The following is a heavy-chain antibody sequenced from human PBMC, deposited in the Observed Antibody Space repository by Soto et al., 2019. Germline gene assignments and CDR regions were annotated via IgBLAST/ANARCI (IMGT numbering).Heavy chain of an antibody. D-gene: IGHD3-10*01. CDR3: AREGIRGPFDAYDL. J-gene: IGHJ3*01. V-gene: IGHV1-18*04. Sequence: QVQLVQSRGEMKKPGASVKVSCKTSTFTSSGISWVRQAPGQVFEWMGWISTHNGNTIYAQKFQDSLIMTIDKSTTTVQMELRTLRSDDTAVYFCAREGIRGPFDAYDLWGQGTMVTVSS. CDR2: ISTHNGNT. CDR1: TFTSSG.